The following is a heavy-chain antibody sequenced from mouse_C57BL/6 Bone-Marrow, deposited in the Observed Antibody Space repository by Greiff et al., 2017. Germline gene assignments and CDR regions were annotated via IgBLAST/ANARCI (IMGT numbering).Heavy chain of an antibody. CDR3: ARPYYMNYWYFGV. V-gene: IGHV1-55*01. CDR1: GYTFTSYW. CDR2: IYPGSGST. D-gene: IGHD2-12*01. Sequence: QVQLQQPGAELVKPGASVKMSCKASGYTFTSYWITWVKQRPGQGLEWIGDIYPGSGSTNYNEKFKSKATLTVDTSTSTAYMQFRSLTSEDSAVYYCARPYYMNYWYFGVWGTGTTVTVSS. J-gene: IGHJ1*03.